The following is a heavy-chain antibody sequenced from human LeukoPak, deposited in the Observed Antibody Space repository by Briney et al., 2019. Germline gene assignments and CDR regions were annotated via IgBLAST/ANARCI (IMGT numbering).Heavy chain of an antibody. CDR3: ARGLGIVGATDY. Sequence: GGSLRLSCAASRFTFNKYGMRWVRQAPGKGLEWVAFIRYDGSNKYYADSVKGRFTISRDNSKNTLYLQMNSLRAEDTAVYYCARGLGIVGATDYWGQGTLVTVSS. J-gene: IGHJ4*02. D-gene: IGHD1-26*01. CDR2: IRYDGSNK. V-gene: IGHV3-30*02. CDR1: RFTFNKYG.